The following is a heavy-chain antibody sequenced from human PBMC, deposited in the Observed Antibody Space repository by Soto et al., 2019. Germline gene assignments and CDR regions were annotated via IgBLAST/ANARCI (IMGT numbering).Heavy chain of an antibody. J-gene: IGHJ4*02. CDR1: GGSIGGSAYH. V-gene: IGHV4-39*02. CDR2: IHYSGRV. Sequence: KTSETLSLTCTVSGGSIGGSAYHWGWIRQPPGNGLEWIGSIHYSGRVYYNESLLGRVTILVDTSTNRFSLSLDSVTAADTAVYYYPINPGIEVGGPDYWRQGTLVIVSS. CDR3: PINPGIEVGGPDY. D-gene: IGHD6-19*01.